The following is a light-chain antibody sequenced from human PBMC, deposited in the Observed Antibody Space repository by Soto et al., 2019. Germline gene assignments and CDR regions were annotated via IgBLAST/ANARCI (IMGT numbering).Light chain of an antibody. Sequence: DIQMTQSPSTLSASVGDRVTITCRASLSLNSWLAWYQQKPGKAPKLLIYAASSLQSGVPSRFSGSGSGTEFTLTISSLQPEDFATYYCLQHNSYPRKFGQGTKVDIK. CDR1: LSLNSW. CDR3: LQHNSYPRK. J-gene: IGKJ1*01. V-gene: IGKV1-5*01. CDR2: AAS.